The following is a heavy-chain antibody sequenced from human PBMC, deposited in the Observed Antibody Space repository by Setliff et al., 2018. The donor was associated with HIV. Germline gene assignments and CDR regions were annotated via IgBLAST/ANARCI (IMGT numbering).Heavy chain of an antibody. J-gene: IGHJ6*03. CDR3: ARDEEVVVTAIRDYYYYYMDV. CDR1: GDSITSYF. V-gene: IGHV4-59*01. Sequence: SETLSLTCSVYGDSITSYFWSWIRQSPGRGLEWIGYVRYSGNTNYNPSLKSRVAISVDTSNQFPLRLTSVTPADTAVYYCARDEEVVVTAIRDYYYYYMDVWGKGTTVTVSS. D-gene: IGHD2-21*02. CDR2: VRYSGNT.